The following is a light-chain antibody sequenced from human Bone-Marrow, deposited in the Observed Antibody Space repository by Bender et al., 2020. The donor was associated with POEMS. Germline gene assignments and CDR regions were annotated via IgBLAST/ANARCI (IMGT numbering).Light chain of an antibody. Sequence: QSVVTQPLSLSEAPRQRVTTSCSGSSPNIGNHGVNWYQQLPGEAPKLLIYYDDLLTPGVSDRFSASKSGTSASLAISELQSKDEALYYCADWDDSLSGWVFGGGTKLTVL. J-gene: IGLJ3*02. V-gene: IGLV1-36*01. CDR3: ADWDDSLSGWV. CDR1: SPNIGNHG. CDR2: YDD.